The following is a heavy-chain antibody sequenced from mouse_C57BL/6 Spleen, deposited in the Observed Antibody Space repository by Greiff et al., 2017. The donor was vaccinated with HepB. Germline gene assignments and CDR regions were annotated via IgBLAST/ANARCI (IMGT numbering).Heavy chain of an antibody. V-gene: IGHV1-66*01. CDR1: GYSFTSYY. CDR2: IYPGSGNT. Sequence: VQLQQSGPELVKPGASVKISCKASGYSFTSYYIHWVKQRPGQGLEWIGWIYPGSGNTKYNEKFKGKATLTADTSSSTAYMQLSSLTSEDSAVYYYARSYYGSSSDWYFDVWGTGTTVTVSS. CDR3: ARSYYGSSSDWYFDV. D-gene: IGHD1-1*01. J-gene: IGHJ1*03.